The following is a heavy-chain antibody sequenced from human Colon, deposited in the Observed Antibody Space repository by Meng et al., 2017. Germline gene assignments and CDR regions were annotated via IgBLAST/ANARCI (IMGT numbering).Heavy chain of an antibody. D-gene: IGHD3-10*01. Sequence: GSLRLSCTVSGGSISSYYWSWIRQPPGKGPEWIGYIYYSGSTNYNPSLKSRVTISVDTSKNQFSLRLSSVTAADTAVYSCARATVRRVISYYYYYGMDVWGQGTTVTVSS. J-gene: IGHJ6*02. CDR1: GGSISSYY. CDR2: IYYSGST. CDR3: ARATVRRVISYYYYYGMDV. V-gene: IGHV4-59*01.